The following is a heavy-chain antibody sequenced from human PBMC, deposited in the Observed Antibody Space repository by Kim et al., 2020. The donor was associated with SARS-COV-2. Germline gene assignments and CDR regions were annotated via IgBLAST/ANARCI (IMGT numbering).Heavy chain of an antibody. V-gene: IGHV3-48*02. CDR1: GFTFSSYS. D-gene: IGHD5-12*01. CDR2: ISSSSTI. CDR3: ARDWWMAKGYSGYD. Sequence: GGSLRLSCAASGFTFSSYSMNWVRQAPGKGLEWVSYISSSSTIYYADSVKGRFTISRDNAKNSLYLQMNSLRDEDTAVYYCARDWWMAKGYSGYDWGQGTLVTVSS. J-gene: IGHJ4*02.